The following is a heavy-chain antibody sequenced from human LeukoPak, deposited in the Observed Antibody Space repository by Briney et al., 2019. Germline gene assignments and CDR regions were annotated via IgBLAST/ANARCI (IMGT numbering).Heavy chain of an antibody. CDR2: IQYDGTKE. D-gene: IGHD6-19*01. Sequence: GGSLRLSCAASGFTFSSYGMHWVRQAPGKGLEWVAFIQYDGTKEYYADSVKGRFTISRDNTKNTLYLQMNSLRAEDTAVYYCAKQWLVRGTYFQHWGQGTLVTVSS. CDR3: AKQWLVRGTYFQH. J-gene: IGHJ1*01. V-gene: IGHV3-30*02. CDR1: GFTFSSYG.